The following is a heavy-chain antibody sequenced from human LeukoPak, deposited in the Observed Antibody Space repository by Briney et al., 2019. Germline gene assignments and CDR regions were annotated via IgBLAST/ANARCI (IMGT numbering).Heavy chain of an antibody. D-gene: IGHD1-26*01. CDR2: ISGSGDNT. J-gene: IGHJ2*01. CDR3: AKDRTVGASYWYFDL. Sequence: GGSLRLSCAASGFTFSNYAMSWVRQAPGKGLEWVSAISGSGDNTNYADSVKGRLTISRDNSKNTLFLHMNTLRAEDTAIYYCAKDRTVGASYWYFDLWGRGTLVTVSS. CDR1: GFTFSNYA. V-gene: IGHV3-23*01.